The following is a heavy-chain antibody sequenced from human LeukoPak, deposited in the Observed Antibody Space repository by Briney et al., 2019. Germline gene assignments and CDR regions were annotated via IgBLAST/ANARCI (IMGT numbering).Heavy chain of an antibody. D-gene: IGHD5-12*01. Sequence: ASVKVSCKASGYTFTSYYMHWVRQAPGQGLEWMGIINPRGGSTSYAQKFQGRVTMTRDTSTSTVYMELSSLRSEDTAVYYCARESRYVSGYGHSDNAFDIWGQGTMVTVSS. J-gene: IGHJ3*02. CDR3: ARESRYVSGYGHSDNAFDI. CDR1: GYTFTSYY. V-gene: IGHV1-46*01. CDR2: INPRGGST.